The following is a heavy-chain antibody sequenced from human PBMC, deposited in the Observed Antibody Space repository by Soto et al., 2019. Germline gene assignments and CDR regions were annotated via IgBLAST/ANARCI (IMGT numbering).Heavy chain of an antibody. D-gene: IGHD2-2*01. CDR1: GGSISSSSYY. CDR3: ASEHVVPAATSGADPPLYYYYYGMDV. CDR2: IYYSGST. J-gene: IGHJ6*02. Sequence: PSETLSLTCTVSGGSISSSSYYWGWIRQPPGKGLEWIGSIYYSGSTYYNPSLKSRVTISVDTSKNQFSLKLSSVTAADTAVYYCASEHVVPAATSGADPPLYYYYYGMDVWGQATTVTVAS. V-gene: IGHV4-39*01.